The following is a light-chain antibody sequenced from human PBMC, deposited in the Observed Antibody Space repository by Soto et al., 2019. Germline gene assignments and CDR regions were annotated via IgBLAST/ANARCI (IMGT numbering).Light chain of an antibody. CDR2: EVS. CDR3: SSYAGSI. Sequence: QSALTQPPSASGSPGQSVTISCTGTSSDVGGYNYVSWYQQHPGKAPKLMIYEVSKRPSGVPDRFSGSKSGNTASLTVSGLQAGDEADYYCSSYAGSIFGTGTKLTVL. J-gene: IGLJ1*01. V-gene: IGLV2-8*01. CDR1: SSDVGGYNY.